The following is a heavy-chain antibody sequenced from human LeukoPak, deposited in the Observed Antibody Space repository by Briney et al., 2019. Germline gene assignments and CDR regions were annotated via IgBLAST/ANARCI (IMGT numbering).Heavy chain of an antibody. Sequence: SETLSLTCTVSGGSINKYYWRWLRQPTGKGVEGLGYIYYSGSTNYSPSLNTRVTISVHTSNNHFTLKLSSLTAADSVVYYCSRVPGFWSVYDEWGQGTLDTVSS. CDR1: GGSINKYY. CDR3: SRVPGFWSVYDE. CDR2: IYYSGST. D-gene: IGHD3-3*01. V-gene: IGHV4-59*01. J-gene: IGHJ4*02.